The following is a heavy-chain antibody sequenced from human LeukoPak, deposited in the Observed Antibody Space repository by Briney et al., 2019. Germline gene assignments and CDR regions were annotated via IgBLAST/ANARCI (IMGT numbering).Heavy chain of an antibody. CDR3: ARGYYYGSGSY. CDR2: INHSGST. D-gene: IGHD3-10*01. V-gene: IGHV4-39*07. Sequence: SETLSLTCTVSGGSISSSSYYWGWIRQPPGKGLEWIGEINHSGSTNYNPSLKSRVTISVDTSKNQFSLKLSSVTAADTAVYYCARGYYYGSGSYWGQGTLVTVSS. CDR1: GGSISSSSYY. J-gene: IGHJ4*02.